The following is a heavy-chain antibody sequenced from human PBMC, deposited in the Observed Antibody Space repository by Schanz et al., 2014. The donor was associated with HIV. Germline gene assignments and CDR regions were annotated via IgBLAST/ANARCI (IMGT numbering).Heavy chain of an antibody. CDR1: GFVFSSYA. D-gene: IGHD6-19*01. J-gene: IGHJ6*02. Sequence: EVQLVESGGGLVQPGGSLRLSCAASGFVFSSYAMHWVRQAPGKGLEWLSSISTSGSVKNYGDSVKGRFTISRDNSKNTLYLQMNSLRAEDTAVYYCAKDLGSSGWYENYYGMDVWGQGTTVTVSS. CDR2: ISTSGSVK. V-gene: IGHV3-48*01. CDR3: AKDLGSSGWYENYYGMDV.